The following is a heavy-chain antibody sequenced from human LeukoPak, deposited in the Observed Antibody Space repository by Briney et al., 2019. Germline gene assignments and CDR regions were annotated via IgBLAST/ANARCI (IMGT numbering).Heavy chain of an antibody. V-gene: IGHV4-39*07. CDR3: AREGPKIVGATYRWFDP. CDR2: IYYSGST. J-gene: IGHJ5*02. Sequence: WVRQPPGKGLEWIGSIYYSGSTYYNPSLKSRVTISVDTSKNQFSLKLSSVTAADTAVYYCAREGPKIVGATYRWFDPWGQGTLVTVSS. D-gene: IGHD1-26*01.